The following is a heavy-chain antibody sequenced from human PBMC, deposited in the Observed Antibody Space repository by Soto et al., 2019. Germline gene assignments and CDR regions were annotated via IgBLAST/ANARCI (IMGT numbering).Heavy chain of an antibody. CDR2: ISWNSGNI. Sequence: EVQLVESGGGLVQPGRSLRLSCAASGFSFDDYVIHWGRQAPGKGLEWVSGISWNSGNILYADSVKGRFTISRDNAKNSLYLQMNSLRPEDTALYFCATDYDQQLWGWYFDLWGRGTLVTVSS. D-gene: IGHD6-13*01. CDR3: ATDYDQQLWGWYFDL. V-gene: IGHV3-9*01. J-gene: IGHJ2*01. CDR1: GFSFDDYV.